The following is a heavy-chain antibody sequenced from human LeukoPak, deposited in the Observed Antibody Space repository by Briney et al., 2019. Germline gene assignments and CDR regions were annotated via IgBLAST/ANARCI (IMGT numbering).Heavy chain of an antibody. Sequence: GGSLRLSCAASGFTFSSYWMHWVRQAPGKGLVWVSRINSDGSSTSYADSVKGPFTISRDNAKNTLYLQIDSLIAEDTAVSYGERDSSTSFDYWGQGTLVTVSS. J-gene: IGHJ4*02. CDR2: INSDGSST. CDR1: GFTFSSYW. CDR3: ERDSSTSFDY. V-gene: IGHV3-74*01. D-gene: IGHD2-15*01.